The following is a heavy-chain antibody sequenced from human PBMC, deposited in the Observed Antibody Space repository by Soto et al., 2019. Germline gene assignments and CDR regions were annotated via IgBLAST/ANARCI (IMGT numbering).Heavy chain of an antibody. Sequence: EVQLLESGGGLVQPGGSLRLSCAASGFTFSSYAMSWVRQAPGKGLEWVSAISGSGGSTYYADSVKGRFTISRDNSKNTLYLQMNSLRAEDTAVYYCATRPLAYCGGDCYSESYYYGMDVWGQGTTVTVSS. CDR3: ATRPLAYCGGDCYSESYYYGMDV. CDR1: GFTFSSYA. CDR2: ISGSGGST. J-gene: IGHJ6*02. D-gene: IGHD2-21*02. V-gene: IGHV3-23*01.